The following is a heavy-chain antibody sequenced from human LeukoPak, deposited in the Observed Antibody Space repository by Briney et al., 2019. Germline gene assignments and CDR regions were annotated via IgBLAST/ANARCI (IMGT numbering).Heavy chain of an antibody. CDR2: IYYSGST. CDR1: GGSISGYS. CDR3: ARIFRSGWYYFDF. V-gene: IGHV4-59*01. D-gene: IGHD6-19*01. J-gene: IGHJ4*02. Sequence: SETLSLTCTVSGGSISGYSWSWIRQPPGEGLEWIAYIYYSGSTNYNPSLKSRVTMSVDTSKNQFSLKLSSVTAADTAVYYCARIFRSGWYYFDFWGQGTLVTVSS.